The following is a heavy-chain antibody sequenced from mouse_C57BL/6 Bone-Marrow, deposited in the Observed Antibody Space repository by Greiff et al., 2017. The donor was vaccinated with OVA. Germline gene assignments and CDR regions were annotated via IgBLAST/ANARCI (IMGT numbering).Heavy chain of an antibody. J-gene: IGHJ4*01. D-gene: IGHD1-1*01. V-gene: IGHV1-52*01. CDR2: IDPSDSET. Sequence: QVQLQQSGAELVRPGSSVKLSCKASGYTFTSYWMHWVKQRPIQGLEWIGNIDPSDSETHYNQKFKDKATLTVDKSSSTAYMQLSSLTSEDSAVYYCAGSHYYAMDYWGQGTSVTVSS. CDR1: GYTFTSYW. CDR3: AGSHYYAMDY.